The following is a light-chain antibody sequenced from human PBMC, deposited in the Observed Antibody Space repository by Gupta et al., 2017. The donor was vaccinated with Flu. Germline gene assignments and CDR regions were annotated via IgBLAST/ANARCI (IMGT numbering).Light chain of an antibody. V-gene: IGLV2-14*01. CDR1: SSDGVVDND. J-gene: IGLJ2*01. CDR2: DVN. CDR3: SAYRSSSTNVVL. Sequence: CTGTSSDGVVDNDDYCYQQHPGRAANLLICDVNNRRSGVTAGRSGSKSGATAAITISSLPAEEEAVYYCSAYRSSSTNVVLFGGGTKLTVL.